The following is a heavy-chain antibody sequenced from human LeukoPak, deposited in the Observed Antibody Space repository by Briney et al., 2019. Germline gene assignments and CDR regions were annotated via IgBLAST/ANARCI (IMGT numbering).Heavy chain of an antibody. CDR1: GGTFSSYP. CDR3: ARDPDYSDAFDI. J-gene: IGHJ3*02. CDR2: ISAYNGNT. Sequence: GSVKVSCKASGGTFSSYPFTWVRQAPGQGLEWMGWISAYNGNTNYAQKLQGRVTMTRDTSTSTLYMELSSLISEDTAVYYCARDPDYSDAFDIWGQGTMVTVSS. D-gene: IGHD3-16*01. V-gene: IGHV1-18*01.